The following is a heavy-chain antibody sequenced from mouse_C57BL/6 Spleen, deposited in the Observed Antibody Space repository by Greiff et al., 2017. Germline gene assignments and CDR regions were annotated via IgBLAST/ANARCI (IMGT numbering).Heavy chain of an antibody. D-gene: IGHD1-1*01. CDR2: IDTEGGDT. CDR1: GFNIKDYY. Sequence: VQLQQSGAELVRPGASVKLSCTASGFNIKDYYMHWVKQRPEQGLEWIGRIDTEGGDTEYAPKFQGKATMTADTSSNTAYLQLSSLTSEDSAVYYCTTYYCSSYWFAYWGQGTLVTVSA. V-gene: IGHV14-1*01. CDR3: TTYYCSSYWFAY. J-gene: IGHJ3*01.